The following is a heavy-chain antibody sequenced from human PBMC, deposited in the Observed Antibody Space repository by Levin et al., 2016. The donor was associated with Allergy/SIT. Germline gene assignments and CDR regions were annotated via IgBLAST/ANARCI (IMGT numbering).Heavy chain of an antibody. CDR3: AREYGSGSYFFDY. V-gene: IGHV4-31*02. CDR2: IYYSGST. D-gene: IGHD3-10*01. J-gene: IGHJ4*02. Sequence: WIRQPPGKGLEWIGYIYYSGSTYYNPSLKSRVTISVDTSKNQFSLKLSSVTAADTAVYYCAREYGSGSYFFDYWGQGTLVTVSS.